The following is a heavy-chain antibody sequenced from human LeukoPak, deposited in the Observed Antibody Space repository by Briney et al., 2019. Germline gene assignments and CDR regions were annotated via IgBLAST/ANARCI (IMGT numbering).Heavy chain of an antibody. CDR3: AAHLAVAGTHYYYGMDV. J-gene: IGHJ6*02. D-gene: IGHD6-19*01. CDR2: IIPIFGTA. CDR1: GGTFSSYA. Sequence: GASVKVSCKASGGTFSSYAISWVRQAPGQGLEWMGGIIPIFGTANYAQKFQGRVTITADESTSTAYMELSSLRSEDTAVYYCAAHLAVAGTHYYYGMDVWGQGTTVTVSS. V-gene: IGHV1-69*13.